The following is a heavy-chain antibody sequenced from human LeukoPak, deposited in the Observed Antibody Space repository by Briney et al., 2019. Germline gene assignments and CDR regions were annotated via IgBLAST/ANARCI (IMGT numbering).Heavy chain of an antibody. CDR1: GGSFSGYY. CDR3: ARGRSLSVVPTELDY. Sequence: SETLSLTCAVYGGSFSGYYWSRIRQPPGKGLEWIGEINHSGSTNYNPSLKSRVTISVDTSKNQFSLKLSSVTAADTAVYYCARGRSLSVVPTELDYWGQGTLVTVSS. CDR2: INHSGST. J-gene: IGHJ4*02. D-gene: IGHD2-2*01. V-gene: IGHV4-34*01.